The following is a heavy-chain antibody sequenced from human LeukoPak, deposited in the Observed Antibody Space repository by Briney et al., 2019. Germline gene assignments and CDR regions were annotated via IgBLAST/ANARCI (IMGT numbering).Heavy chain of an antibody. D-gene: IGHD6-19*01. V-gene: IGHV4-39*07. CDR3: ARWSSGWFDY. CDR1: GGSISSSSYY. J-gene: IGHJ4*02. CDR2: IYYSGST. Sequence: SETLSLTCTVSGGSISSSSYYWGWIRQPPGKGLEWIGSIYYSGSTYYNPSLKSRVTISVDTSKNQFSLKLSSVTAADTAVYYCARWSSGWFDYWGQGTLVTVSS.